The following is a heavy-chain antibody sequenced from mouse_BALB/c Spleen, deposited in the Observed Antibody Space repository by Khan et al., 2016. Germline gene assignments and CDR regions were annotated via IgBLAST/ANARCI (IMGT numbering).Heavy chain of an antibody. Sequence: QVQLKESGAELVKPGASVKLSCKASGYTFTEYIIHWVKQRSGQGLEWIGWFYPGSGSIKYNEKFKDKATLTADKSSRTVYMVLSRLTCDFSAVYCCARHEGRTMITTVYCDYWGQGTTLTVSS. CDR3: ARHEGRTMITTVYCDY. J-gene: IGHJ2*01. D-gene: IGHD2-4*01. CDR2: FYPGSGSI. V-gene: IGHV1-62-2*01. CDR1: GYTFTEYI.